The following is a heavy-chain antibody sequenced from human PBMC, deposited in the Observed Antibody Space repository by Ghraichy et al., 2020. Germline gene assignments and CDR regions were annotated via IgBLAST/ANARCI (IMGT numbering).Heavy chain of an antibody. D-gene: IGHD3-16*01. CDR2: TKYRSKWYY. CDR3: ARVHVGVYGFDI. J-gene: IGHJ3*02. CDR1: GDSVSSNSVA. Sequence: SQTLSLTCAISGDSVSSNSVAWNWIRQSPSRGLEWLGRTKYRSKWYYDYAESVKSRITINPDTSKNQFSLQLNSVTPEDTAVYYCARVHVGVYGFDIWGQGTMVTVSS. V-gene: IGHV6-1*01.